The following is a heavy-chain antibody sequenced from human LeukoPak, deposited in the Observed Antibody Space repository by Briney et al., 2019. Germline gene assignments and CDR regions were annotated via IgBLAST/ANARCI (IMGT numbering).Heavy chain of an antibody. CDR2: IYYSGST. J-gene: IGHJ4*02. CDR3: ARGVWEPYY. D-gene: IGHD1-26*01. Sequence: SETLSLTCTVSGGSISSGGYYWSWIRQHPGKGLEWIGYIYYSGSTYYNPSLKSRVTISVDVSKNQFSLNLSSVTAADTAVYFCARGVWEPYYWGQGILVTVSS. V-gene: IGHV4-31*03. CDR1: GGSISSGGYY.